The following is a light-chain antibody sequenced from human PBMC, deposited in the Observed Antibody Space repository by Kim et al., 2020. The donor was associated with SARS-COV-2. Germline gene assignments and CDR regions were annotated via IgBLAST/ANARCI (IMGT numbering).Light chain of an antibody. CDR2: EVN. J-gene: IGLJ3*02. CDR1: SSDVGTFDR. V-gene: IGLV2-18*02. CDR3: CSFTSRGTWV. Sequence: LTQPPSVSGSPGQSVTISCTGTSSDVGTFDRVSWYQQPPGTAPKLMIYEVNNRPSGVPDRFSGSKSGNTASLTISGLQADDEAVYYCCSFTSRGTWVFGGGTQLTVL.